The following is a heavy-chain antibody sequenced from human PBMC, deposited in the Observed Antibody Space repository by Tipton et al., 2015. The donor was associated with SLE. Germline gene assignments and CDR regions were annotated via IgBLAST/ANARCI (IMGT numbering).Heavy chain of an antibody. CDR1: GFTFSDYY. Sequence: GSLRLSCAASGFTFSDYYMSWIRQAPGKGLEWVSYISSSGSTIYYADSVKGRFTISRDNAKNSLYLQMNSLRAEDTAVYYCASEVLRGRFGELDYWGQGTLVTVSS. V-gene: IGHV3-11*01. J-gene: IGHJ4*02. CDR3: ASEVLRGRFGELDY. D-gene: IGHD3-10*01. CDR2: ISSSGSTI.